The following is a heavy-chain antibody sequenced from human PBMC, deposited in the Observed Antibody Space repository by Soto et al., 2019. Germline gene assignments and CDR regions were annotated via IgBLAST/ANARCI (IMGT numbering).Heavy chain of an antibody. J-gene: IGHJ5*02. CDR3: ARVNYDSRGNWFDP. CDR1: GGSISSGGYY. CDR2: IYYSGST. D-gene: IGHD3-22*01. Sequence: QAQLQESGPGLVKPSQTLSLTCTVSGGSISSGGYYWSWIRQHPGKGLEWIGYIYYSGSTYNNPSLKSRVTISLDTSNNQFSLKLSSVTAADTAVYYCARVNYDSRGNWFDPWGQGTLVSVSS. V-gene: IGHV4-31*03.